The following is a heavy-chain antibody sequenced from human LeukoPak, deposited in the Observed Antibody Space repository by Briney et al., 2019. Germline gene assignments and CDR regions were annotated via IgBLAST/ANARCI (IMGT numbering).Heavy chain of an antibody. J-gene: IGHJ4*02. Sequence: ASVKVSSKASGDTLTCYGISRVRQAPGQGLEWMGWISAYNGNTNYAQKLQGRVTMTTDTSTSTAYMELRSLRSDDTAVYYCARDWGYCSSTSCYLVWGQGTLVTVSS. V-gene: IGHV1-18*01. D-gene: IGHD2-2*01. CDR3: ARDWGYCSSTSCYLV. CDR1: GDTLTCYG. CDR2: ISAYNGNT.